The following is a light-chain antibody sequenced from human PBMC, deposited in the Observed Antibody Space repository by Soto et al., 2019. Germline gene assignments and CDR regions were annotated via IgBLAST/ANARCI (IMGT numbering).Light chain of an antibody. J-gene: IGKJ4*01. CDR3: QQYFSTPPLT. CDR1: QSVLSSSNNKNY. V-gene: IGKV4-1*01. Sequence: DLLLTHSPDSLSVSLGARATINWKSSQSVLSSSNNKNYLAWYQQKPGQPPKLLIYWASSREIGVPDRFSGSESGTDFTLTISSLQPEDVAVYYCQQYFSTPPLTFGGGTKVDIK. CDR2: WAS.